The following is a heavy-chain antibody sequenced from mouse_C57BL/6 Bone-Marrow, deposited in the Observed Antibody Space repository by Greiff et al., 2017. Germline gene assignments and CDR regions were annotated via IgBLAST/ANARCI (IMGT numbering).Heavy chain of an antibody. CDR3: ARWLTGAMDY. Sequence: VKLQQSGAELARPGASVKLSCKASGYTFTSYGISWVKQRTGQGLEWIGEIYPRSGHTYYNEKFKGKATLTADKSSSTAYMELRSLTSEDSAVYFCARWLTGAMDYWGQGTSVTVSS. CDR1: GYTFTSYG. J-gene: IGHJ4*01. CDR2: IYPRSGHT. V-gene: IGHV1-81*01. D-gene: IGHD2-3*01.